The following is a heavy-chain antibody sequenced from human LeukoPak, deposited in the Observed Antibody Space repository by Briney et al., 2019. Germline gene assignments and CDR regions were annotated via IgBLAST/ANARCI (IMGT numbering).Heavy chain of an antibody. Sequence: GRSLRLSCAASGFTFSSYGMHWVRQAPGKGLEWVAVISYDGSNKYYADSVKGRFTISRDNSKNTLYLQMNSLRAEDTAVYYCAKVQYSGSSYFYYYGMDVWGQGTTVTVSS. J-gene: IGHJ6*02. CDR1: GFTFSSYG. D-gene: IGHD1-26*01. CDR3: AKVQYSGSSYFYYYGMDV. CDR2: ISYDGSNK. V-gene: IGHV3-30*18.